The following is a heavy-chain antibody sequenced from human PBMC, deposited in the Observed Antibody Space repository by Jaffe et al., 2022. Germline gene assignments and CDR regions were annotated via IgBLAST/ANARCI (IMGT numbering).Heavy chain of an antibody. CDR3: VRLPLEDIVVVPAAPTYYFDY. J-gene: IGHJ4*02. CDR2: IYPGDSDT. Sequence: EVQLVQSGAEVKKPGESLKISCKGSGYSFTSYWIGWVRQMPGKGLEWMGIIYPGDSDTRYSPSFQGQVTISADKSISTAYLQWSSLKASDTAMYYCVRLPLEDIVVVPAAPTYYFDYWGQGTLVTVSS. CDR1: GYSFTSYW. V-gene: IGHV5-51*03. D-gene: IGHD2-2*01.